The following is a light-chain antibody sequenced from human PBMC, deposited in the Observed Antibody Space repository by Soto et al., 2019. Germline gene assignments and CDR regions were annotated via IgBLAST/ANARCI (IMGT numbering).Light chain of an antibody. J-gene: IGLJ2*01. CDR1: RGHSSYA. V-gene: IGLV4-69*01. CDR2: LNSDGSY. CDR3: QTWGTGIRI. Sequence: QSVLTQSPSASASPGASVKLTCTLSRGHSSYAIAWYQQQAEKGPRYLMKLNSDGSYSKGDGIPDRFSGSSSGAERYLTISSLQSEDEADYDCQTWGTGIRIFGGGTKLTVL.